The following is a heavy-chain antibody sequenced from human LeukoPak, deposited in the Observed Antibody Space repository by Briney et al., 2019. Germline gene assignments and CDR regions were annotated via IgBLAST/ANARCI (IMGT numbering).Heavy chain of an antibody. D-gene: IGHD2/OR15-2a*01. Sequence: GGSLRLSCAASGFTFSSYWMHWVRQAPGKGLVWVSRINSDGSSTSYADSVKGRFTISRDNAKNSLYLQMNTLRAEDTAVYYCATSGLSRFGFWGQGTLVTVSS. J-gene: IGHJ4*02. V-gene: IGHV3-74*01. CDR1: GFTFSSYW. CDR3: ATSGLSRFGF. CDR2: INSDGSST.